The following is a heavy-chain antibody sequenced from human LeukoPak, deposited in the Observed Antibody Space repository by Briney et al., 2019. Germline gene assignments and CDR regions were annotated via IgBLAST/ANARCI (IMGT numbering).Heavy chain of an antibody. Sequence: SETLSLTCGVSGGSISSTNWWSWVRQPPGQGLEWIGEISLTGETNYNPSLNGRVTMSLDESRNQLSLDLTSVTAADTAVYYCAKQGIVVVSAIPISVDYWGQGTLVTVSS. J-gene: IGHJ4*02. V-gene: IGHV4-4*02. CDR3: AKQGIVVVSAIPISVDY. CDR2: ISLTGET. CDR1: GGSISSTNW. D-gene: IGHD2-21*01.